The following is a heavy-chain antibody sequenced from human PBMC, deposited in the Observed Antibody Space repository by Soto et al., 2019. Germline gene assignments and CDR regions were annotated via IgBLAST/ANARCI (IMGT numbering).Heavy chain of an antibody. CDR1: GFTVSSNY. CDR2: IYSGGST. CDR3: ARDSNYYYGMDV. Sequence: GGSLRLSCAASGFTVSSNYVNWVRQAPGKGLEWVSVIYSGGSTYYADSVKGRFTISRDNSKNTLYLQMNSLRAEDTAVYYCARDSNYYYGMDVWGQGTTVNVSS. J-gene: IGHJ6*02. V-gene: IGHV3-53*01.